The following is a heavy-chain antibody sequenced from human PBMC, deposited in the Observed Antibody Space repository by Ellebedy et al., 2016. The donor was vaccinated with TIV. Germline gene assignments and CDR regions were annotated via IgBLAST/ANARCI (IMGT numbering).Heavy chain of an antibody. Sequence: GGSLRLSXTTSGFTFRRYAMSWVRQAPGKGLEWVSSISANGATTHYSYSVKGRFTISRDNSNNMVSLQMNSRRVEDTAVYYCAKAGQDCSYCYMEYDYWGQGTLVTVSS. V-gene: IGHV3-23*01. J-gene: IGHJ4*02. CDR2: ISANGATT. D-gene: IGHD2-2*02. CDR1: GFTFRRYA. CDR3: AKAGQDCSYCYMEYDY.